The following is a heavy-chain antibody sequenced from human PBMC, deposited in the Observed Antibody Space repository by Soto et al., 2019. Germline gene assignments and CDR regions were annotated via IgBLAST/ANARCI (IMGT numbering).Heavy chain of an antibody. CDR1: GYTFTTYD. CDR3: VALAR. CDR2: RKPSRGDT. D-gene: IGHD6-6*01. Sequence: QVQLVQSGAEVREPGASVKVSCKASGYTFTTYDINWVRQATGQGLEWMGWRKPSRGDTGYGQKFQGRVALTRDTSTSTAYMELSGLKSEDTAVYYCVALARWGQGTLVTVSS. V-gene: IGHV1-8*01. J-gene: IGHJ4*02.